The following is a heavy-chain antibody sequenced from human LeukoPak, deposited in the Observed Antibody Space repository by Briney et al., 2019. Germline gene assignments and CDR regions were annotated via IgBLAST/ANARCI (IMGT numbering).Heavy chain of an antibody. V-gene: IGHV3-30*18. CDR3: AKDFGAAAGNIGH. CDR1: GFIFSSYG. J-gene: IGHJ4*02. D-gene: IGHD6-13*01. Sequence: GMSLRLSCAASGFIFSSYGMHWVRQAPGKGLEWVAVIWYGGVQKYYVDSVKGRFTISRDNSKNTLYLQMDSLRAEDTAVYYCAKDFGAAAGNIGHWGQGTLVTVSS. CDR2: IWYGGVQK.